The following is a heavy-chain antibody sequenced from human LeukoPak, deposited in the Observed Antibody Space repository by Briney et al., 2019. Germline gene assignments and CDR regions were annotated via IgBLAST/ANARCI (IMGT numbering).Heavy chain of an antibody. CDR3: VKGRRDGYNFGVYYYYGMDV. CDR2: ISSNGGST. J-gene: IGHJ6*02. CDR1: GFTFSSYA. Sequence: GGSLRLSCSASGFTFSSYAMHWVRQAPGKGLEYVSAISSNGGSTYYADSVKGRFTISRDNSKNTLYLRMSSLRAEDTAVYYCVKGRRDGYNFGVYYYYGMDVWGQGTTVTVSS. D-gene: IGHD5-24*01. V-gene: IGHV3-64D*06.